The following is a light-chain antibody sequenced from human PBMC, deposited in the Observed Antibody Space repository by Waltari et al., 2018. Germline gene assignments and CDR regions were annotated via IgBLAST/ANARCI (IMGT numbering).Light chain of an antibody. CDR1: QSVLYSSDNKNY. CDR3: QQYYSFPQT. Sequence: DIVMTQSPDSLAVSLGERATINCKSSQSVLYSSDNKNYLTWYQQKPGQPPELVIYWASTRESVVPDRFSGSGSGADFTLTISRLQAEDVAVYYCQQYYSFPQTFGQGTKVEIK. J-gene: IGKJ1*01. CDR2: WAS. V-gene: IGKV4-1*01.